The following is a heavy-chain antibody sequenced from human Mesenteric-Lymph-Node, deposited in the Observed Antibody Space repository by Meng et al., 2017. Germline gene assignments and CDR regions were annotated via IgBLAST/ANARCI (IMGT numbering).Heavy chain of an antibody. J-gene: IGHJ4*02. V-gene: IGHV1-2*02. CDR1: GYTFTDSH. CDR2: INPESGAT. CDR3: ATDVIGTTPGDY. Sequence: QVRLVKSGAAVKRPGASVKVSCRASGYTFTDSHVHWVRQAPGQGLQYLGSINPESGATYFPPKSQGRVTLTRDTSISTAYMELGSLTSDDTAFYYCATDVIGTTPGDYWGQGTLVTVSS. D-gene: IGHD1-1*01.